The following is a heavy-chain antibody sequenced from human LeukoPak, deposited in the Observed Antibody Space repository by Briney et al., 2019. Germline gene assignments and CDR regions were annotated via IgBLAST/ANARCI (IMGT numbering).Heavy chain of an antibody. CDR1: GGSISSYY. Sequence: SETLSLTCTVSGGSISSYYWSWIRQPPGKGLEWIGYIYYSGSTNYNPSLKSRVTISVDTSKNQFSLKLSTVTAADTAVYYCARDGYSYGYGPYYYGMDVWGQGTTVTVSS. CDR3: ARDGYSYGYGPYYYGMDV. J-gene: IGHJ6*02. CDR2: IYYSGST. V-gene: IGHV4-59*01. D-gene: IGHD5-18*01.